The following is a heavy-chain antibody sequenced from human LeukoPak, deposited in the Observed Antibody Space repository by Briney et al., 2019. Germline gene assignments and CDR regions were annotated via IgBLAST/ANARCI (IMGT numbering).Heavy chain of an antibody. CDR2: IYHSGST. Sequence: PSETLSLTCAVSGYSISSGYYWGWIRQPPGKGLEWIGSIYHSGSTYYNPSLKSRVTISVDTSKNQFSLKLSSVTAADTAVYYCAGWDGSGRVYGMDVWGKGTTVTVSS. D-gene: IGHD3-10*01. CDR3: AGWDGSGRVYGMDV. J-gene: IGHJ6*04. V-gene: IGHV4-38-2*01. CDR1: GYSISSGYY.